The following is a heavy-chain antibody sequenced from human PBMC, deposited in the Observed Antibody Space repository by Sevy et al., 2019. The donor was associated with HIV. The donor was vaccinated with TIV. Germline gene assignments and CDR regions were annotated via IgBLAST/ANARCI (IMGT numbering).Heavy chain of an antibody. Sequence: SETLSLTCTVSRGSVRSSSYYWAWIRQPPGKGLECIGTIYYTGTTSYIPSLQSRLTISVDMSKNQLSLKLSSVTAADTATYYCARQEYSSSPFDPWGQGALVTVSS. J-gene: IGHJ5*02. V-gene: IGHV4-39*01. CDR3: ARQEYSSSPFDP. CDR1: RGSVRSSSYY. CDR2: IYYTGTT. D-gene: IGHD6-13*01.